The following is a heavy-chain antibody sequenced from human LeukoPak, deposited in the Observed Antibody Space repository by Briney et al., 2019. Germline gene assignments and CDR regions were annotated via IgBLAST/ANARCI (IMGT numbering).Heavy chain of an antibody. CDR2: IFPDDSDT. D-gene: IGHD5-24*01. CDR3: ARQESEMTTPANRYFDL. J-gene: IGHJ4*02. V-gene: IGHV5-51*01. CDR1: GYNFAHDW. Sequence: GESLKISCKGSGYNFAHDWIGWVRQMPGKGLEWMGIIFPDDSDTIYSPSFQGQVTISADKSINTAYLQWSNLKASDSAIYYCARQESEMTTPANRYFDLWGQGTLITVSS.